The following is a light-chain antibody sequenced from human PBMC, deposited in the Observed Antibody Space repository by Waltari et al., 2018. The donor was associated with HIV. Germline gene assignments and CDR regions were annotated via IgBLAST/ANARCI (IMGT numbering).Light chain of an antibody. V-gene: IGLV1-40*01. J-gene: IGLJ3*02. Sequence: QSVLTQPPSVSGAPGQRVTISCTGSSSNLGAGYGVNWYQQYPGAAPKLFIFANTNLPSGVPDRFAGSKSGPSASLAITGVQAEDEAVYYCQSYDSSLSEGVFGGGTKLAVL. CDR1: SSNLGAGYG. CDR2: ANT. CDR3: QSYDSSLSEGV.